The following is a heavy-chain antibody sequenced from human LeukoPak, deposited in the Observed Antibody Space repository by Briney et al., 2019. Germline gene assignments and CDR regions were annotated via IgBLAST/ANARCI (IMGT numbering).Heavy chain of an antibody. D-gene: IGHD3-22*01. CDR1: GFTFSVYW. V-gene: IGHV3-66*01. CDR3: ARDLRASTMIVDRSAFDI. Sequence: GGSLRLSCAASGFTFSVYWMSWVRQAPGKGLEWVSVIYSGGSTYYADSVKGRFTISRDNSKNTLYLQMNSLRAEDTAVYYCARDLRASTMIVDRSAFDIWGQGTMVTVSS. J-gene: IGHJ3*02. CDR2: IYSGGST.